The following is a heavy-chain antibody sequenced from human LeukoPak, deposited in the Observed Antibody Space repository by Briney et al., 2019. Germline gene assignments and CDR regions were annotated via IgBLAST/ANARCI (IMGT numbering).Heavy chain of an antibody. Sequence: ASVKVSCKASGGTFSSYAVSWVRQAPGQGLEWVGGIIPIFGTANYAQKFQGRVTITADESTSTAYMELSSLRSEDTAVYYCAREDIVVVPAATNYYYYYGMDVWGQGTTVTVSS. V-gene: IGHV1-69*13. D-gene: IGHD2-2*01. CDR2: IIPIFGTA. J-gene: IGHJ6*02. CDR1: GGTFSSYA. CDR3: AREDIVVVPAATNYYYYYGMDV.